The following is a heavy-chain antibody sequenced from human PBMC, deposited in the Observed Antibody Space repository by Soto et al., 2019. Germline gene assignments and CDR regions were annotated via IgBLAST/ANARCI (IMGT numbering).Heavy chain of an antibody. CDR1: GGSISSGGYY. CDR3: ARAPRDSSGSTLRSPNFDY. V-gene: IGHV4-31*03. CDR2: IYYSGST. D-gene: IGHD3-22*01. J-gene: IGHJ4*02. Sequence: SETLSLTCTVSGGSISSGGYYWSWIRQHPGKGLEWIGYIYYSGSTYYNPSLKSRVTISVDTSKNQFSLKLSSVTAADTAVYYCARAPRDSSGSTLRSPNFDYWGQGALVTVSS.